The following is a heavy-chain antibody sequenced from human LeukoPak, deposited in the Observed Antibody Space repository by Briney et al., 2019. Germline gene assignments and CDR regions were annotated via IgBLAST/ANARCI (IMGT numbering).Heavy chain of an antibody. V-gene: IGHV3-30-3*01. Sequence: GGSLRLSCAASGFTFSSYAMHWVRQAPGKGLEWVAVISYDGSNKYYADSVKGRFTISRDNSKNTLYLQMNSLRAEDTAVYYCASEGYSGYDLSYWGQGTLVTVSS. D-gene: IGHD5-12*01. J-gene: IGHJ4*02. CDR2: ISYDGSNK. CDR1: GFTFSSYA. CDR3: ASEGYSGYDLSY.